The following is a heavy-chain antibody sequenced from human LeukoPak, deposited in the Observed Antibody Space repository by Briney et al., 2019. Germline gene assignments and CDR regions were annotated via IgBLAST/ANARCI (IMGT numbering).Heavy chain of an antibody. CDR1: GFTFSSYA. V-gene: IGHV3-53*01. Sequence: PGGSLRLSCAASGFTFSSYAMSWVRQAPGKGLEWVSVIYRDDTTYYADSVKGRFTISRDNSKNTLYLQMSSLRAEDTAVYYCATAAYDSGSYIVNHDYWGQGTLVTVSS. D-gene: IGHD3-22*01. CDR3: ATAAYDSGSYIVNHDY. CDR2: IYRDDTT. J-gene: IGHJ4*02.